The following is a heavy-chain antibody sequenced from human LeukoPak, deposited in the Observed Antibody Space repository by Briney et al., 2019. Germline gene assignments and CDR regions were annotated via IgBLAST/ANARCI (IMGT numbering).Heavy chain of an antibody. Sequence: GGSLRLSCPASGFTFSSYAMSWVGPAPGKGLEWVSAISGSGGSRYCSDSVKGRFPISRDNSKNTLYLQMNSLRAEDTAVYYCAKRPLGYCSGGSCYYFVYWGQGTLVTVSS. CDR3: AKRPLGYCSGGSCYYFVY. CDR2: ISGSGGSR. J-gene: IGHJ4*02. V-gene: IGHV3-23*01. CDR1: GFTFSSYA. D-gene: IGHD2-15*01.